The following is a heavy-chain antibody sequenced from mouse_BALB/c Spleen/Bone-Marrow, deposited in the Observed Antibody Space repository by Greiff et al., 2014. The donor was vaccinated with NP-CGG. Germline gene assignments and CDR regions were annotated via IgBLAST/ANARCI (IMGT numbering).Heavy chain of an antibody. V-gene: IGHV1-9*01. D-gene: IGHD3-1*01. CDR2: ILPGSGST. CDR3: ARLGIRSFDY. Sequence: VKPMESGADLMKPGASVKISCKATGYRFNSYWIEWVKQRPGHGLEWIGEILPGSGSTNFNEKFKGKATFTAYTSSNTAYMQISSLTSEDSAVYYCARLGIRSFDYWGQGTTLTVSS. J-gene: IGHJ2*01. CDR1: GYRFNSYW.